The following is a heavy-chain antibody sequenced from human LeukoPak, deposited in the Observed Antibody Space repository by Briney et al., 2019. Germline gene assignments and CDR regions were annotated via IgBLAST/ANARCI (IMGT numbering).Heavy chain of an antibody. CDR2: VNPRGST. CDR1: GGSLSDHY. D-gene: IGHD2-15*01. CDR3: AREPGYCSGGSCYGGWFDP. V-gene: IGHV4-34*01. Sequence: SETLSLTCAVYGGSLSDHYWSWFRQPPGKGLGWVGEVNPRGSTIYNPSLKSRGTISVDTSKNQFSLNLSSVTAADTAVYYCAREPGYCSGGSCYGGWFDPWGQGTLVTVSS. J-gene: IGHJ5*02.